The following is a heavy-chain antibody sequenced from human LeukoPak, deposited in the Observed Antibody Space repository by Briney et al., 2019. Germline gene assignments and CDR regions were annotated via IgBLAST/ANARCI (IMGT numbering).Heavy chain of an antibody. D-gene: IGHD2-21*01. J-gene: IGHJ4*02. CDR1: GFTFSSYG. V-gene: IGHV3-23*01. Sequence: PGGSLRLSCAASGFTFSSYGMSWVRQAPGKGLEWVSIISASGSSTYYADSVKGRFTISRDNSKNTLYLQMNSLRAEDTAVYYCAKTYLWYYFEYWGQGFLVTVSS. CDR2: ISASGSST. CDR3: AKTYLWYYFEY.